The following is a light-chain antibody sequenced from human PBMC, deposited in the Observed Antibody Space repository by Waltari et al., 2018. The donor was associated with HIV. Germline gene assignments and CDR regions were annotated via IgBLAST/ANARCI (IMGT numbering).Light chain of an antibody. CDR2: GNG. Sequence: SSDLTQDPDVSVASGLTVRITCQGDSLSDYYASWYQQKQGQAPILVIYGNGDRPSGIPDRFAGSRSRITASLTITGAQAEEEADYYCNSRDRSGNHLFAAGTTVTVL. CDR3: NSRDRSGNHL. V-gene: IGLV3-19*01. CDR1: SLSDYY. J-gene: IGLJ1*01.